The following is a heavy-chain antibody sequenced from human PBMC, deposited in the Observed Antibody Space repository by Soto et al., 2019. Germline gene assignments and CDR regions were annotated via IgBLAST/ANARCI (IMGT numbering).Heavy chain of an antibody. J-gene: IGHJ5*02. V-gene: IGHV3-23*01. D-gene: IGHD2-2*01. CDR1: GFTFSTYA. CDR3: AKSAGWNIVVVPATPS. CDR2: ISGSGGST. Sequence: AGGSLRLSCAASGFTFSTYAMSWVRQAPGKGLEWVSAISGSGGSTYYADSVKGRFTISRDNSKNTLYLQMNSLRAEDTAVYYCAKSAGWNIVVVPATPSWGQGTLVTVSS.